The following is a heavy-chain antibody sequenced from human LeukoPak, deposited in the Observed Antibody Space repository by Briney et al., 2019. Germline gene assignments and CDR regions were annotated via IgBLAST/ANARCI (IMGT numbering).Heavy chain of an antibody. J-gene: IGHJ4*02. CDR3: ATDRGAAPFDY. D-gene: IGHD6-13*01. CDR2: ISYDGSNK. CDR1: GFTFSSYA. Sequence: PGGSLRLSCAASGFTFSSYAMHWVRQAPGKGLEWVAVISYDGSNKYYADSVKGRFTISRDNSKYTLYLQMNSLRAEDTAVYYCATDRGAAPFDYWGQGTLVTVSS. V-gene: IGHV3-30-3*01.